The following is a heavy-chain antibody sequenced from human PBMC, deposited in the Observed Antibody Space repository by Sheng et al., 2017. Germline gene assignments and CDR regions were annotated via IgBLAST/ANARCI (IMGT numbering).Heavy chain of an antibody. Sequence: EVQLVESGGGLVQPGGSLKLSCAAPGFTFSGSAMHWVRQASGKGLEWVGRIRSKANSYATAYAASVKGRFTISRDDSKNTAYLQMNSLKTEDTAVYYCTRHGEYYYDSSGVSGVTRQDYWGQGTLVTVSS. CDR2: IRSKANSYAT. CDR1: GFTFSGSA. D-gene: IGHD3-22*01. CDR3: TRHGEYYYDSSGVSGVTRQDY. J-gene: IGHJ4*02. V-gene: IGHV3-73*02.